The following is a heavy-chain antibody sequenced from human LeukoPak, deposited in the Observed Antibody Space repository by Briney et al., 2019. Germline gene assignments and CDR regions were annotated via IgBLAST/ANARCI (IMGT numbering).Heavy chain of an antibody. CDR2: ISSSSSYI. CDR3: ARDPPYGWVYFDY. D-gene: IGHD6-19*01. CDR1: GFTFSSYS. V-gene: IGHV3-21*01. Sequence: GGSLRLSCAASGFTFSSYSMNWVRQAPGKGLEWVSSISSSSSYIYYADSVKGRFTISRDNAKNSLYLQMNSLRAEDTAVYYCARDPPYGWVYFDYWGQGTLVTVSS. J-gene: IGHJ4*02.